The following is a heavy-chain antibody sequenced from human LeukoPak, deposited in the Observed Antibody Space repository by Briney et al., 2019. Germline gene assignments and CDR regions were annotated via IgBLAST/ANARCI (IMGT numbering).Heavy chain of an antibody. CDR1: GDSISSYY. CDR2: IHYSGGT. CDR3: ARAASRYRGVYYFDN. J-gene: IGHJ4*02. Sequence: PSETLSLTCTASGDSISSYYWNWIRQPPGKGLEWIGYIHYSGGTNYNPSLKSRVTISVDRSKNEFSLKLSSVTPADTAVYYCARAASRYRGVYYFDNWGQGTLVTVSS. D-gene: IGHD6-19*01. V-gene: IGHV4-59*01.